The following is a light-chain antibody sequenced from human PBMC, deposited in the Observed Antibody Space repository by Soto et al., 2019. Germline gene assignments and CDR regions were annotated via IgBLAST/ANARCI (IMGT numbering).Light chain of an antibody. Sequence: EIVMTQSPATLSVSPGDRVTLSCRASQSVRSNSAWYQQKPGQAPRLLIYGASSRATVIPDRFSGSGSGTDFTLTISRLEPEDFAVYYCQQYGSSPSWTFGQGTKVDI. CDR1: QSVRSN. J-gene: IGKJ1*01. CDR3: QQYGSSPSWT. CDR2: GAS. V-gene: IGKV3-20*01.